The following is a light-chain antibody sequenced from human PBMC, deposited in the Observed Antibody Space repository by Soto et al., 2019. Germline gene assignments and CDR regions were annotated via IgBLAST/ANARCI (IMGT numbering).Light chain of an antibody. J-gene: IGKJ1*01. CDR1: QCIGTY. CDR2: ASS. V-gene: IGKV1-9*01. Sequence: IQLTQSPSSLSASVGDRVTVTFRASQCIGTYLVWYQQKSGKAPTVLIYASSTLQTGVPSRFSGSGSGTDFSLTISSLHPEDVATYYCQQVDSYPRTFGQGTNVDIK. CDR3: QQVDSYPRT.